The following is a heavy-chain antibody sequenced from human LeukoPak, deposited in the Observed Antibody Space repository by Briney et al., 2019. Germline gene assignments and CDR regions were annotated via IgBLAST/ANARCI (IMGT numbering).Heavy chain of an antibody. V-gene: IGHV3-23*01. CDR3: VRNQVAGTEH. Sequence: GGSLRLSCAASGFTFSSYGMSWVRQAPGKGLEWVSVITSGSTSSTFYADSVKGRFTISRDNSENTLYLKMDGLRAEDTAIYYCVRNQVAGTEHWGQGTLVTVSS. J-gene: IGHJ4*02. CDR2: ITSGSTSST. CDR1: GFTFSSYG. D-gene: IGHD6-19*01.